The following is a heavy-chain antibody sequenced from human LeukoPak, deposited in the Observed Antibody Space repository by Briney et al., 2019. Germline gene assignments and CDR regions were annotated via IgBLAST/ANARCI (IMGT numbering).Heavy chain of an antibody. CDR1: GGSISNYY. CDR3: ARDHYYDSSGYTFRH. D-gene: IGHD3-22*01. V-gene: IGHV4-59*01. CDR2: IYYSGST. Sequence: SETLSLACTVSGGSISNYYWSWIRQPPGKGLEWIGYIYYSGSTSYNPSLKSRVTISVDTSKNQFSLKLSSVTAADTAVYYCARDHYYDSSGYTFRHWGQGTLVTVSS. J-gene: IGHJ1*01.